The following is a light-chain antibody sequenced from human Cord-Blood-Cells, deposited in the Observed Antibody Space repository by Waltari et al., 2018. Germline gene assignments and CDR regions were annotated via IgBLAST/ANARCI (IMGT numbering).Light chain of an antibody. Sequence: QSALTLPPSSSGCHGQSLTIPCTGTSRYVCVYTDVPRYQQQPGKAPNLMIYEVNTRPSGVPERFSGSKSGNTASLTVSGLQADDEADYYCSSYAGSTPYVFGTGTKVTVL. CDR2: EVN. J-gene: IGLJ1*01. CDR1: SRYVCVYTD. V-gene: IGLV2-8*01. CDR3: SSYAGSTPYV.